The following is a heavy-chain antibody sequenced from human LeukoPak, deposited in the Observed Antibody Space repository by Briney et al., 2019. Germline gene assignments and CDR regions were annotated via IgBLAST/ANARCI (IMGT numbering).Heavy chain of an antibody. Sequence: SETLSLTCTVSGASISSYYWSWIRQPAGKGLEWIVRIYTRGSTIYNPSLKSRVTMSVDTSKNQFSLKLNSVTAANTAVYYCAMYGDWRFDPWGQGTLVTVSS. CDR1: GASISSYY. V-gene: IGHV4-4*07. D-gene: IGHD4-17*01. CDR2: IYTRGST. CDR3: AMYGDWRFDP. J-gene: IGHJ5*02.